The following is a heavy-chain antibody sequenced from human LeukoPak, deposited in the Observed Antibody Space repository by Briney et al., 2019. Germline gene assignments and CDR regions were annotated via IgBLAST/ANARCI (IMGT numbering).Heavy chain of an antibody. CDR2: ISSGSSYI. Sequence: GGSLRLSCAASGFTFNSYSMNWVRQAPGKGLEWVSSISSGSSYIYYADSVKGRFTISRDNAKNSLYLQTNSLRAEDTAVYYCARDSSTVVPAAMAYYYGMDVWGQGTTVTVSS. CDR1: GFTFNSYS. V-gene: IGHV3-21*01. D-gene: IGHD2-2*01. J-gene: IGHJ6*02. CDR3: ARDSSTVVPAAMAYYYGMDV.